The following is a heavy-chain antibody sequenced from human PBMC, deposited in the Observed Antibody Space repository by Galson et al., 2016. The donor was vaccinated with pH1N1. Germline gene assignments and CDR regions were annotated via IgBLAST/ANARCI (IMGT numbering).Heavy chain of an antibody. D-gene: IGHD3-9*01. CDR1: GYNFNVYY. J-gene: IGHJ4*02. CDR3: ARILRTLVFDY. V-gene: IGHV1-2*02. Sequence: SVKVSCKASGYNFNVYYMHWVRQAPGQGLQWMGWIDPNSGTTYYAQKFQGRVTMTRDTSISTAYMELSRLTSDDTALYYCARILRTLVFDYWGQGILVTVSS. CDR2: IDPNSGTT.